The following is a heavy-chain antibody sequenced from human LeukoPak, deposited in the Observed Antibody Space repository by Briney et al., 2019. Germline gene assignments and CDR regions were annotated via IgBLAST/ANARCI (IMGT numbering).Heavy chain of an antibody. J-gene: IGHJ4*02. CDR3: ARADYASIVGATGPVDY. CDR2: ISYDGSNK. D-gene: IGHD1-26*01. CDR1: GFIFSTYA. Sequence: PGGSLRLSCAASGFIFSTYAMHWVRQAPGKGLEWVAVISYDGSNKYYADSVKGRFTISRDNSKNTLDLQMSSLRLEDTAVYYCARADYASIVGATGPVDYWGQGTLVTVSS. V-gene: IGHV3-30-3*01.